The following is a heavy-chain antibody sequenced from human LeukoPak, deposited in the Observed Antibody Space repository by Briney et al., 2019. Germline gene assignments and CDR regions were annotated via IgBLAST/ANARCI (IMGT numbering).Heavy chain of an antibody. CDR2: IYTSGST. CDR1: GGSISSGSYY. V-gene: IGHV4-61*02. D-gene: IGHD1-26*01. J-gene: IGHJ2*01. CDR3: ARGRGLLWYFDL. Sequence: SETLSLTCTVSGGSISSGSYYWSWIRQPAGKGLEWIGRIYTSGSTNYNPSLKSRVTISVDTSKNQFSLKLSSVTAADTAVYYCARGRGLLWYFDLWGRGTLVTVSS.